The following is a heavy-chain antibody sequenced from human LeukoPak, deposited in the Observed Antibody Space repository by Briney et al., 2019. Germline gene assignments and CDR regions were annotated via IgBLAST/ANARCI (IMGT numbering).Heavy chain of an antibody. J-gene: IGHJ4*02. CDR2: INPNSGGT. CDR1: GYTFTGYY. CDR3: ARGPCCGSGRRGYYFDY. D-gene: IGHD3-10*01. Sequence: GASVKVSCKASGYTFTGYYMHWVRQAPGQGLEWMGWINPNSGGTNYAQRFQGRVTMTRDTSISTAYMELSRLRSDDTAVYYCARGPCCGSGRRGYYFDYWGQGTLVTVSS. V-gene: IGHV1-2*02.